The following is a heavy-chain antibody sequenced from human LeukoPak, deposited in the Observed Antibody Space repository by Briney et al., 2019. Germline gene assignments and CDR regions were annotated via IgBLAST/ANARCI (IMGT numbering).Heavy chain of an antibody. CDR1: GGSISSYY. D-gene: IGHD3-10*01. CDR2: IYYSGST. V-gene: IGHV4-59*01. Sequence: SETLSLTCTVSGGSISSYYWSWIRQPPGKGLEWIGYIYYSGSTNYNPSLNSRVTISVDTSKNQFSLKLSSVTAADTAVYYCARSPITMIRGWGYFDYWGQGTLVTVSS. J-gene: IGHJ4*02. CDR3: ARSPITMIRGWGYFDY.